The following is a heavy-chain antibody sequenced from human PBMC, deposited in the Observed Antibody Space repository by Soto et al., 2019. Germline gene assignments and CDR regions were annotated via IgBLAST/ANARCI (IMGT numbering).Heavy chain of an antibody. J-gene: IGHJ6*02. V-gene: IGHV4-59*01. D-gene: IGHD2-2*02. Sequence: SETLSLTCTVSGGSISSYYWSWIRQPPGKGLEWIGYIYYSGSTNYNPSLKSRVTISVDTSKNQFSLKLSSVTAADTAEYYCARVIIKGSLCSSTSCYRDYYGMDVWGQGTTVTVSS. CDR1: GGSISSYY. CDR2: IYYSGST. CDR3: ARVIIKGSLCSSTSCYRDYYGMDV.